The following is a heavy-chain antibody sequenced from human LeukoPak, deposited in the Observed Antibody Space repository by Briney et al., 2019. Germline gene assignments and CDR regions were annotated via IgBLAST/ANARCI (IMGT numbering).Heavy chain of an antibody. CDR2: IYHSGST. J-gene: IGHJ4*02. CDR3: ARRIVVVPAAPLDY. Sequence: PSGTLSLTCAVSGGPISSSNWWSWVRQPPGKGLEWIGEIYHSGSTNYNPSLKSRVTISVDKSKNQFSLKPSSVTAADTAVYYCARRIVVVPAAPLDYWGQGTLVTVSS. D-gene: IGHD2-2*01. V-gene: IGHV4-4*02. CDR1: GGPISSSNW.